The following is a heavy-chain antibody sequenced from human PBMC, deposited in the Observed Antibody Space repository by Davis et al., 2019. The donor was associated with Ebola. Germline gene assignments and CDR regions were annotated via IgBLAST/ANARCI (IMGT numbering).Heavy chain of an antibody. D-gene: IGHD1-1*01. CDR1: GFTFSGSA. CDR2: IRSKANSYAT. CDR3: IAEKMTTFGA. J-gene: IGHJ5*02. V-gene: IGHV3-73*01. Sequence: PGGSLRLSCAASGFTFSGSAMHWVRQASGKGLEWVGRIRSKANSYATEYAASVKGRFTVSRDDSKNMAYLQMDSLKTEDTAVYYCIAEKMTTFGAWGQGTLVTVSS.